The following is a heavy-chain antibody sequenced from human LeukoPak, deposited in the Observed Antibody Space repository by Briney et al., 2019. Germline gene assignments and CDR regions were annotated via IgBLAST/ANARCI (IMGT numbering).Heavy chain of an antibody. Sequence: GGSLRLSCAASGFTFSSHSMNWVRQAPGKGLEWLSYISGSGGAIYYADSVKGRFIISRDNAENSLYLQMNSLRDEDTAVYYCARVLGGGWWFDPWGQGSLVTVSS. CDR3: ARVLGGGWWFDP. CDR2: ISGSGGAI. CDR1: GFTFSSHS. D-gene: IGHD3-16*01. V-gene: IGHV3-48*02. J-gene: IGHJ5*02.